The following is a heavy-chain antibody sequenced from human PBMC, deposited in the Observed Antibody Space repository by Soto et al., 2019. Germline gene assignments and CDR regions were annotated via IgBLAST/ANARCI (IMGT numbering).Heavy chain of an antibody. J-gene: IGHJ4*02. V-gene: IGHV3-15*07. D-gene: IGHD3-22*01. Sequence: EVQLVESGGGLVKPGGSLRLSCAASGFTFSIAWMNWVRQAPGKGLEWVGRIKSKIDGGTTDYAAPAKGRFTISRDDSKSTLSLQTNSLQTEDTAVYYCTTDLYYDSSGRYWGQGTLVTVSS. CDR1: GFTFSIAW. CDR2: IKSKIDGGTT. CDR3: TTDLYYDSSGRY.